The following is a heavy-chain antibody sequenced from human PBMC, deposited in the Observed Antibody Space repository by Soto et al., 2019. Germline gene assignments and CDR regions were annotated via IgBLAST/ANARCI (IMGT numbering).Heavy chain of an antibody. D-gene: IGHD3-9*01. Sequence: GGSLRLSCAASGFTFSSYSMNWVRQAPGKGLEWVSSISSSSSYIYYADSVKGRFTISRDNAKNSLYLQMNSLRAEDTAVYYCARGRGYDILMFDRENDAFDIWGQGTMVTVSS. V-gene: IGHV3-21*01. J-gene: IGHJ3*02. CDR3: ARGRGYDILMFDRENDAFDI. CDR1: GFTFSSYS. CDR2: ISSSSSYI.